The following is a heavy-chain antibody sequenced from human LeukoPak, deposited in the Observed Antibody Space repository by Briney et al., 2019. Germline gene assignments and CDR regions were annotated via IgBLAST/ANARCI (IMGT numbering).Heavy chain of an antibody. CDR2: ISYDGSHK. V-gene: IGHV3-30*18. CDR1: GFTFSNYG. CDR3: AKDLRAFRGSGGPYVDN. Sequence: PGGSLRFSCAASGFTFSNYGMHWVRQAPGKGLEWVALISYDGSHKSYADSVKGRSTISRDTSRNTLFLQMSSLRTEDTAVYYCAKDLRAFRGSGGPYVDNWGQGTLVTVSS. J-gene: IGHJ4*02. D-gene: IGHD3-10*01.